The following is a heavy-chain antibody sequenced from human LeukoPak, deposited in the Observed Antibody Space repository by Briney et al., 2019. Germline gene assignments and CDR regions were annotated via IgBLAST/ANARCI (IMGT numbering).Heavy chain of an antibody. CDR3: AKDAEQRWLQMGAFDI. V-gene: IGHV3-21*01. CDR1: GFTFSSYS. D-gene: IGHD5-24*01. J-gene: IGHJ3*02. Sequence: GGSLRLSCAASGFTFSSYSMNWVRQAPGKGLEWVSSISSSSSYIYYADSVKGRFTISRDNAKNSLYLQMNSLRVEDTAVYYCAKDAEQRWLQMGAFDIWGQGTMVTVSS. CDR2: ISSSSSYI.